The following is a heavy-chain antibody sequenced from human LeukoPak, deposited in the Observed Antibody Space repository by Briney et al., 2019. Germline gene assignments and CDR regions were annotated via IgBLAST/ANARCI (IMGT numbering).Heavy chain of an antibody. Sequence: PGGSLRLSCAASGFSLSSYSMNWVRQAPGKGLQWVSYISSSTSIIYYADSVKGRFTISRDNAKNSLYLQMNSLRDEDTAVYYCARDGGKGGNSDYWGQGTLVTVSS. J-gene: IGHJ4*02. CDR3: ARDGGKGGNSDY. D-gene: IGHD2-15*01. CDR1: GFSLSSYS. CDR2: ISSSTSII. V-gene: IGHV3-48*02.